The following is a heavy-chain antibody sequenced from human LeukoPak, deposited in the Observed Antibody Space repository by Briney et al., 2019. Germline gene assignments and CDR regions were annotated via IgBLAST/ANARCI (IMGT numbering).Heavy chain of an antibody. CDR1: GYTFTTYD. J-gene: IGHJ4*02. CDR2: VTGYNGNT. CDR3: AREENYYDSSGYRNY. D-gene: IGHD3-22*01. V-gene: IGHV1-18*01. Sequence: ASVKVSCKASGYTFTTYDISWVRQAPGQGLEWMGWVTGYNGNTNYAQKFQGRVTMTTDTSTSAAYMELRSLRSDDTAVYYCAREENYYDSSGYRNYWGQGTLVTVSS.